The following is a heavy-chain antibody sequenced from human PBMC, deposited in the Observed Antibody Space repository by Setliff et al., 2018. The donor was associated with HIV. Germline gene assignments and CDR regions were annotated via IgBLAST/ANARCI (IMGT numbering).Heavy chain of an antibody. D-gene: IGHD2-15*01. CDR3: ARVSITYWYSIPTFYYYYMDV. CDR1: GGSFSDNY. J-gene: IGHJ6*03. CDR2: IYYSGST. Sequence: SETLSLTCAVYGGSFSDNYWSWIRQSPGKGLEWIGYIYYSGSTKHNPSLKSRVTISVDTSKNQFSLKLRSVTAADTAMYYCARVSITYWYSIPTFYYYYMDVWGKGTKVTVSS. V-gene: IGHV4-34*01.